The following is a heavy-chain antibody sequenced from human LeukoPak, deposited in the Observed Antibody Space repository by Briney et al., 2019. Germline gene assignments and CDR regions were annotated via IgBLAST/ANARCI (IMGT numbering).Heavy chain of an antibody. Sequence: EASVKVSCEASGGTFSSYAISWVRQAPGQGLEWMGRIIPILGIANYAQKFQGRVTITADKSTSTAYMELSSLRSEDTAVYYCARDGVGGSLYDAFDIWGQGTMVTVSS. CDR2: IIPILGIA. D-gene: IGHD1-26*01. J-gene: IGHJ3*02. CDR1: GGTFSSYA. CDR3: ARDGVGGSLYDAFDI. V-gene: IGHV1-69*04.